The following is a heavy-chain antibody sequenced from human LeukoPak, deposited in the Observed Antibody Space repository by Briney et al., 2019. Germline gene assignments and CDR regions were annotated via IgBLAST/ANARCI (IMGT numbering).Heavy chain of an antibody. V-gene: IGHV3-7*01. CDR1: GFTFSSYW. J-gene: IGHJ4*02. CDR2: IRQDGNEK. D-gene: IGHD5-12*01. CDR3: AKDFLLRGYSGYASPYYFDY. Sequence: GGSLRLSCAASGFTFSSYWMSWVRQAPGKGLEWVANIRQDGNEKYYVDSVKGRFTISRDNAKNSLYLQMNSLRAEDTAVYYCAKDFLLRGYSGYASPYYFDYWGQGTLVTVSS.